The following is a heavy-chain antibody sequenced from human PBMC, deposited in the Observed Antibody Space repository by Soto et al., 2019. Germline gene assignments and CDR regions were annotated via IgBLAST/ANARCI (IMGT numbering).Heavy chain of an antibody. CDR3: VRDSARTFDY. Sequence: EVHLVESGGGLVRPGGSLRLSCAASGFRFSAYWIHWVRQVPGKGLAWVSHISNDDHIATYADSVKGRFTISRDDAKNTVYLHMNSLRTDDTAVHYCVRDSARTFDYWGRGTLVTVSS. CDR1: GFRFSAYW. V-gene: IGHV3-74*01. CDR2: ISNDDHIA. D-gene: IGHD3-10*01. J-gene: IGHJ4*01.